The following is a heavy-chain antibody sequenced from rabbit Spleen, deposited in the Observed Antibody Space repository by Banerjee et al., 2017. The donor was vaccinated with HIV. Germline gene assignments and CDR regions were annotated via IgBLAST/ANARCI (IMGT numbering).Heavy chain of an antibody. CDR1: GFDFSSYG. CDR3: ATYVDYDGDFNL. Sequence: QEQLVESGGGLVQPGGSLKLSCKASGFDFSSYGVSWVRQAPGKGLEWIGYIDPVFGITYYANWVSGRFTISSHNAQNTLFLQLNSLTAADTATYFCATYVDYDGDFNLWGQGTLVTVS. J-gene: IGHJ4*01. V-gene: IGHV1S47*01. D-gene: IGHD2-1*01. CDR2: IDPVFGIT.